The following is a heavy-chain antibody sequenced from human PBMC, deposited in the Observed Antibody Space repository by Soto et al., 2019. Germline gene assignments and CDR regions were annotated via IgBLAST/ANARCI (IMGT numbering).Heavy chain of an antibody. Sequence: PGGSLRLSCATSGFTFSSYAMVWVRQAAEKGLEWVASISNNGDTAYYADSVKGRFTISRGNSENTLYLQMNSLKTEDTAVYYCISKSSGWYGGYYYDGRAVWGQGPTVTVSS. CDR3: ISKSSGWYGGYYYDGRAV. V-gene: IGHV3-23*01. D-gene: IGHD6-19*01. J-gene: IGHJ6*02. CDR1: GFTFSSYA. CDR2: ISNNGDTA.